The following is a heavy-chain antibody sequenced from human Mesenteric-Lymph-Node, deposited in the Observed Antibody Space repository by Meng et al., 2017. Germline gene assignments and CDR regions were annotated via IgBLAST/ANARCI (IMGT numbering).Heavy chain of an antibody. J-gene: IGHJ4*02. CDR1: GFTFSSYS. V-gene: IGHV3-21*01. D-gene: IGHD3-10*01. CDR3: ARGAWGLLWFGELYGAEYYFDY. Sequence: GSLKISCAASGFTFSSYSMNWVRQAPGKGLEWVSSISSSSSYIYYADSVKGRFTISRDNAKNSLYLQMNSLRAEDTAVYYCARGAWGLLWFGELYGAEYYFDYWGQGTLVTVSS. CDR2: ISSSSSYI.